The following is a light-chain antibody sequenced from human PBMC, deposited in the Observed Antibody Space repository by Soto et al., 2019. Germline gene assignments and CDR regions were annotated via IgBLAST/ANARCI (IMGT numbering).Light chain of an antibody. V-gene: IGLV2-23*02. J-gene: IGLJ1*01. CDR2: GVS. Sequence: QSALTQPASVSGSPGQSITISCTGTSSDVGSYNLVSWYQHHPGKAPKLMIYGVSKRPSGVSNRFSGSKSGNTASLTISGLQAEDEADYYCCSYAGSSTFPYVFGTGTKVTVL. CDR1: SSDVGSYNL. CDR3: CSYAGSSTFPYV.